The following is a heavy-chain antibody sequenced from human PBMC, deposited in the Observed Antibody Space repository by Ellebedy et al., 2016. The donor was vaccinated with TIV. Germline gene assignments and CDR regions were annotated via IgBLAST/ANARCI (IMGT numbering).Heavy chain of an antibody. J-gene: IGHJ3*02. Sequence: ETLSLTCNVSGGSISSYYWSWIRQPPGKALEWLAHIFSNDEKSYSTSLKSMLTISKDTSKSQVVLTETNMDPVDTATYYCARTNKLELSLDKENDAFDIWGQGTMVTVSS. CDR1: GGSISSYYW. V-gene: IGHV2-26*01. CDR2: IFSNDEK. CDR3: ARTNKLELSLDKENDAFDI. D-gene: IGHD1-7*01.